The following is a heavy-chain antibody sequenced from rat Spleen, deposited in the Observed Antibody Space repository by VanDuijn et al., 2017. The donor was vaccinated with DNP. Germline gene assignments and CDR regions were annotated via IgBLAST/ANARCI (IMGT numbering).Heavy chain of an antibody. D-gene: IGHD1-2*01. Sequence: EVQLVESGGGLVQPGGSMKLSCAASGFTFSSFPMAWVRQAPTKDLEWVAIISTTGGKTDYRDSVKGRFTVSRDNTRSTLYLQMDSLRSEDTATYYCTTEGYYSSYAMDAWGQGTSVTVSS. J-gene: IGHJ4*01. CDR3: TTEGYYSSYAMDA. CDR1: GFTFSSFP. CDR2: ISTTGGKT. V-gene: IGHV5-46*01.